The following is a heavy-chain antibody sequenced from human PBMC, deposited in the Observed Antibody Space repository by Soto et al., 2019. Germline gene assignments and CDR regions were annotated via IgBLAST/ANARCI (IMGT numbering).Heavy chain of an antibody. CDR2: ISGSGGST. D-gene: IGHD3-3*01. Sequence: GGSLRVSCRASGFTFSGYAMGWVRQATGKGLEWVSAISGSGGSTYYADSAKGRFTISRDNSKNTLYLQMNSLRAEDTAVYYCAKPHTIFGVVTTDYYMDVWGKGTTVTVSS. CDR1: GFTFSGYA. V-gene: IGHV3-23*01. J-gene: IGHJ6*03. CDR3: AKPHTIFGVVTTDYYMDV.